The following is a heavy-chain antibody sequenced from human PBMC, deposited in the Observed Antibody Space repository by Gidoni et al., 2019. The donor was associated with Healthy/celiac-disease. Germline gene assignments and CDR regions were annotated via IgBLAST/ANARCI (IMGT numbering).Heavy chain of an antibody. D-gene: IGHD5-12*01. J-gene: IGHJ3*02. CDR2: IIPILGIA. Sequence: QVQLAQSGAEVKKPGSSVKVSCKASGGTFSSYTISWVRQAPGQGLEWMGRIIPILGIANYAQKFQGRVTITADKSTSTAYMELSSLRSEDTAVYYCARMVLDIVATGDAFDIWGQGTMVTVSS. V-gene: IGHV1-69*02. CDR1: GGTFSSYT. CDR3: ARMVLDIVATGDAFDI.